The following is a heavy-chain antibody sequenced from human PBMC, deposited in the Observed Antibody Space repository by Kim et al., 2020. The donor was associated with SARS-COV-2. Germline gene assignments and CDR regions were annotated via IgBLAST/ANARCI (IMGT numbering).Heavy chain of an antibody. V-gene: IGHV3-33*01. CDR3: ARGRITMVRGVIGNYGMDV. CDR1: GFTFSSYG. J-gene: IGHJ6*02. CDR2: IWYDGSNK. D-gene: IGHD3-10*01. Sequence: GGSLRLSCAASGFTFSSYGMHWVRQAPGKGLEWVAVIWYDGSNKYYADSVKGRFTISRDNSKNTLYLQMNSLRAEDTAVYYCARGRITMVRGVIGNYGMDVWGQGTTVTVSS.